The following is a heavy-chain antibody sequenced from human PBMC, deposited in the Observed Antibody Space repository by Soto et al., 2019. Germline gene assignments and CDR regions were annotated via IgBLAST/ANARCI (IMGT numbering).Heavy chain of an antibody. CDR1: GFTFSSYW. CDR3: ARGSGIQLWLGYFDY. J-gene: IGHJ4*02. V-gene: IGHV3-74*01. Sequence: QPGGSLRLSCAASGFTFSSYWMHWVRQAPGKGLVWVSRINSDGSSTSYADSVKGRFTISRDNAKNTLYLQMNSLRAEDTAVYYCARGSGIQLWLGYFDYWGQGTLVTVSS. D-gene: IGHD5-18*01. CDR2: INSDGSST.